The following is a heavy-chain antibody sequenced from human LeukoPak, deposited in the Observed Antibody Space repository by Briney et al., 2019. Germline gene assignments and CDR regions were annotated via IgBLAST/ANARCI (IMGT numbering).Heavy chain of an antibody. CDR2: ISSSSSYM. J-gene: IGHJ4*02. D-gene: IGHD6-13*01. V-gene: IGHV3-21*01. Sequence: GGSLRLSCAASGFTFSSYSMNWFRQAPGKGLQWVSSISSSSSYMYYAASVKGRFTISRDNAKNSLYLQMNSLRAEDTAVYYCARDGIAAAGTLGYWGQGTLVTVSS. CDR1: GFTFSSYS. CDR3: ARDGIAAAGTLGY.